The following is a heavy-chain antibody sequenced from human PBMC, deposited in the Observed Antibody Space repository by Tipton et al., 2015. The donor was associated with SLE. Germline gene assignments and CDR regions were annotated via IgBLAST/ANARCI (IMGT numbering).Heavy chain of an antibody. V-gene: IGHV3-7*01. Sequence: SLRLSCAASGFTFSSYWMSWVRQAPGKGLEWVANIKQDGSEKYYVDSVKGRFTISRDNAKNSLYLQMNSLRAEDTAVYYCARETIKHPRGYYYYYGMDVRGQGTTVTVSS. J-gene: IGHJ6*02. CDR3: ARETIKHPRGYYYYYGMDV. CDR2: IKQDGSEK. D-gene: IGHD3-9*01. CDR1: GFTFSSYW.